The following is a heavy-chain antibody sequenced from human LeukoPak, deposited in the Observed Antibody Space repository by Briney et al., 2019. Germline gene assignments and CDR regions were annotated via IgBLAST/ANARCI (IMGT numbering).Heavy chain of an antibody. J-gene: IGHJ4*02. D-gene: IGHD3-9*01. CDR3: ARGHYDILTGYYAPFDY. CDR1: GGSISSYY. Sequence: SETLSLTCTVSGGSISSYYWSWLRQPPGKGLEWIGNIYYSGSTNYNPSLKSRVTISVDTSKNQFSLKLSSVTAADTAVYYCARGHYDILTGYYAPFDYWGQGTLVTVSS. CDR2: IYYSGST. V-gene: IGHV4-59*12.